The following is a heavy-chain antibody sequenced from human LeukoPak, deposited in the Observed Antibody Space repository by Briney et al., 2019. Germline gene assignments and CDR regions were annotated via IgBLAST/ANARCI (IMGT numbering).Heavy chain of an antibody. CDR3: ARDRSPAPGRSYGRGHFDY. Sequence: ASVKVSCKASGYTFTGYYMHWVRQAPGQGLERMGWINPNSGDTNYAQKFQGRVTMTRDTSINTAYMELSRLRSDDTAVYYCARDRSPAPGRSYGRGHFDYWGQGTLVTVSS. V-gene: IGHV1-2*02. CDR1: GYTFTGYY. CDR2: INPNSGDT. J-gene: IGHJ4*02. D-gene: IGHD5-18*01.